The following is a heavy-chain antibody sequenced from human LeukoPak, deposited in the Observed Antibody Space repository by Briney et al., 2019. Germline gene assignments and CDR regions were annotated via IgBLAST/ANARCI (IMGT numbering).Heavy chain of an antibody. D-gene: IGHD3-10*01. J-gene: IGHJ3*02. CDR2: IRYDGSNK. CDR1: GFTFSSYG. Sequence: GGSLRLSCAASGFTFSSYGMHWVRQAPGKGLEWVAFIRYDGSNKYYADSVKGRFTISRDNSKNTLYLQMNSLRAEDTAVYYCQSFMVRTGRDAFDIWGQGTMVTVSS. V-gene: IGHV3-30*02. CDR3: QSFMVRTGRDAFDI.